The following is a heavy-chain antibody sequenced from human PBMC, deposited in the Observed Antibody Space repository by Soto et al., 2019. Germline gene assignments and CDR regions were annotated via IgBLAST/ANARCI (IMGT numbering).Heavy chain of an antibody. CDR3: ANIAARPLDY. Sequence: GGSLRLSCAASGFSFSSFAMSWVRQAPGKGLEWVSAVIYSGGTTYYVDSVKGRFTISRDNSRNTLYLQMNSLRAEDTAVYYCANIAARPLDYWGQGTLVTVSS. V-gene: IGHV3-23*01. D-gene: IGHD6-6*01. J-gene: IGHJ4*02. CDR2: VIYSGGTT. CDR1: GFSFSSFA.